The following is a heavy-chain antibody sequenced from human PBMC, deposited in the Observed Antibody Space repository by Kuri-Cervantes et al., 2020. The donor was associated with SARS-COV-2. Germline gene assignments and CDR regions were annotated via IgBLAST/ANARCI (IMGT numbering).Heavy chain of an antibody. CDR3: ASTFFYYDILTGYYSY. D-gene: IGHD3-9*01. J-gene: IGHJ4*02. Sequence: ASVKVSCKASGYTFTSYYMHWVRQAPGQGLEWMGIINPSGGSTSYAQKFQGRVTMTRDTSTSTVYMELSSLRSEDTAVYYCASTFFYYDILTGYYSYWGQGTLVTVSS. V-gene: IGHV1-46*01. CDR1: GYTFTSYY. CDR2: INPSGGST.